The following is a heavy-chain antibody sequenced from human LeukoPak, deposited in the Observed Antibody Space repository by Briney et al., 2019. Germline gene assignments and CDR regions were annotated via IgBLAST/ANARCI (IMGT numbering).Heavy chain of an antibody. CDR1: GFTFSSYS. CDR2: ISSSSTI. CDR3: ARRNWSDP. Sequence: PGGSLRLSCAASGFTFSSYSMNWVRQAPGKGLEWVSYISSSSTIYYADSVKGRFTISRDNAKNSLYLQMNSLRAEDTAVYYCARRNWSDPWGQGTLVTVSS. V-gene: IGHV3-48*01. J-gene: IGHJ5*02.